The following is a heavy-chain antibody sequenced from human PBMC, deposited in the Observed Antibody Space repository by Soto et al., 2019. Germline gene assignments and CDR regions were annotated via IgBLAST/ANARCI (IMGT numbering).Heavy chain of an antibody. Sequence: KSSETLSLTCIVSGDSIISSDFFWAWIRQSPGKGLEWIGSSLSRGSTFYNRSLKSRVTISADTSKNQFSLKLTSVTAADTAVYYCASQRRTGGTNYFDPWGQGTLVTVSS. CDR2: SLSRGST. V-gene: IGHV4-39*01. D-gene: IGHD1-7*01. J-gene: IGHJ5*02. CDR3: ASQRRTGGTNYFDP. CDR1: GDSIISSDFF.